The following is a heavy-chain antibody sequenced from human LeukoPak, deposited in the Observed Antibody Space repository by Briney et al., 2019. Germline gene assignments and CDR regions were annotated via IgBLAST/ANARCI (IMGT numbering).Heavy chain of an antibody. CDR1: GYTFTSYV. D-gene: IGHD3-10*01. CDR2: ISAYNGNT. J-gene: IGHJ6*04. Sequence: APVKVSCKASGYTFTSYVISWVRQAPGQGLEWMGWISAYNGNTNYAQKLQGRVTMTTGTSTSTAYMELRSLRSDDTAVYYCARDDDYGSGSYYHYYYGMDVWGKGTTVTVSS. V-gene: IGHV1-18*04. CDR3: ARDDDYGSGSYYHYYYGMDV.